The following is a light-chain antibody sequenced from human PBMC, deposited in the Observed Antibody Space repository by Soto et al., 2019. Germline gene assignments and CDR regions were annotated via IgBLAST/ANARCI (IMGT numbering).Light chain of an antibody. Sequence: QSALTQPPSVSGSPGQSVTISCTGTSSDVGSYNRVSWYQQPPGTAPKLMIYEVSNRPSGVPDRFFASKSGNTASLTISGLQAEDGADYYCSSFPSSNTRVFGGGTKLTVL. CDR2: EVS. J-gene: IGLJ3*02. V-gene: IGLV2-18*02. CDR1: SSDVGSYNR. CDR3: SSFPSSNTRV.